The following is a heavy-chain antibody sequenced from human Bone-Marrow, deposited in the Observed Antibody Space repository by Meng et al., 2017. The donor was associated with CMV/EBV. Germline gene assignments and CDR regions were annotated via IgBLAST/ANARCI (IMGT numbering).Heavy chain of an antibody. CDR1: GYSFTSYG. D-gene: IGHD3-10*01. Sequence: QVRVGRSGAEGKNPGAQVKVSSKSSGYSFTSYGISWWRQAPGQGLEWMGWISANNGNTNYAQKLQGRVTMTTDTSTSTAYMELRSLRSDDTAVYYCARAVGSGSYGWFDPWGQGTLVTVSS. V-gene: IGHV1-18*01. J-gene: IGHJ5*02. CDR2: ISANNGNT. CDR3: ARAVGSGSYGWFDP.